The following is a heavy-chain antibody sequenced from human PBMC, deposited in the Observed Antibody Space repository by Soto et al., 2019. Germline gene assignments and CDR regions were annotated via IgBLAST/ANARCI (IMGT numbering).Heavy chain of an antibody. J-gene: IGHJ4*02. V-gene: IGHV3-23*01. CDR2: VGSSNDGA. D-gene: IGHD6-13*01. Sequence: PGGSLRLSCAASGFTFSNAWINWVRQAAGRGLEWVSGVGSSNDGAIYADSVKGRVTISRDNSKNTLYLDMSSLRAEDTAVYYCARRHQQLGHFDYWGQGTLVTVSS. CDR3: ARRHQQLGHFDY. CDR1: GFTFSNAW.